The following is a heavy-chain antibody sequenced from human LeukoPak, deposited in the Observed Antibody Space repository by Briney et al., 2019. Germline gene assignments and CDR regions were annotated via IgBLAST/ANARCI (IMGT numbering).Heavy chain of an antibody. CDR1: GGSISSGDYS. J-gene: IGHJ3*01. CDR2: IYYSGST. Sequence: PSETLSLTCTVSGGSISSGDYSWSRIRQPPGKGLEWIGYIYYSGSTYYNPSLKSRVTISVDRSKNQFSLKLSSVTAADTAVYYCARGSGYFDWSDWGQGTMVTVSS. CDR3: ARGSGYFDWSD. D-gene: IGHD3-9*01. V-gene: IGHV4-30-4*01.